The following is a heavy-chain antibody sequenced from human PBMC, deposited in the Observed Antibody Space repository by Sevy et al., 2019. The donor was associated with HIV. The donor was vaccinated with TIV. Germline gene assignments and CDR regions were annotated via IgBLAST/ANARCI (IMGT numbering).Heavy chain of an antibody. CDR3: VREGHYYDSSGYYFEFDY. V-gene: IGHV1-18*01. CDR2: ISAYNGNT. J-gene: IGHJ4*02. D-gene: IGHD3-22*01. CDR1: GYTFTSYG. Sequence: ASVKVSCKASGYTFTSYGISWVRQAPGQGLEWMGWISAYNGNTNYAQKLQGRVTMTTDTSTSTAYMELRSLRSDDTAVYYCVREGHYYDSSGYYFEFDYWGQGTLVTVSS.